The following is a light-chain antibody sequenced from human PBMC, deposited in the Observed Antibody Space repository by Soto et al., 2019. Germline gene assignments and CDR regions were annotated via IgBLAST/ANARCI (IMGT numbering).Light chain of an antibody. V-gene: IGKV1-5*01. CDR2: DAS. CDR1: QSIHTW. Sequence: DIQMTQSPSTLSASVGDRVTITCRASQSIHTWLAWYQQKPGKAPKLLISDASRLESGVPSRFSGSRSGTEFTLTISSLHPDDFAAYYCQQYNNRPLTFGGGTKVEIK. CDR3: QQYNNRPLT. J-gene: IGKJ4*01.